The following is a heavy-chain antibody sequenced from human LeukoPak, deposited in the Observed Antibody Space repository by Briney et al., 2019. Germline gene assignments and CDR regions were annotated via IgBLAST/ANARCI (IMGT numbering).Heavy chain of an antibody. CDR3: ARQGSWYYYYYYMDV. J-gene: IGHJ6*03. D-gene: IGHD6-13*01. Sequence: PAETLSLTCAVYGGSFSGYYWSWIRQPPGKGLEWMGEINHSGSTNYNPSLKSRVTISVDTSKNQFSLKLSSVTAADTAVYYCARQGSWYYYYYYMDVWGKGTTVTISS. CDR2: INHSGST. CDR1: GGSFSGYY. V-gene: IGHV4-34*01.